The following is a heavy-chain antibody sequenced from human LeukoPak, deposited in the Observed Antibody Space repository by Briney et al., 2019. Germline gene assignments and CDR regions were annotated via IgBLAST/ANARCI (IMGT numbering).Heavy chain of an antibody. V-gene: IGHV4-34*01. CDR3: ARGDDYVWGSYRTNWFDP. J-gene: IGHJ5*02. CDR2: TNHSGST. CDR1: GGSFSGYY. Sequence: SETLSLTCAVYGGSFSGYYWSWIRQPPGKGLEWIGETNHSGSTNYNPSLKSRVTISVDTSKNQFSLKLSSVTAADTAVYYCARGDDYVWGSYRTNWFDPWGQGTLVTVSS. D-gene: IGHD3-16*02.